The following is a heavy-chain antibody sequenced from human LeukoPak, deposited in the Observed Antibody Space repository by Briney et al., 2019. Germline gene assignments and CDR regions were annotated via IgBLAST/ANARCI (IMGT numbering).Heavy chain of an antibody. J-gene: IGHJ5*02. CDR3: ARDPLDFWSGYGRPAPYNWFDP. D-gene: IGHD3-3*01. Sequence: GASVKVSCKASGDTFNTYSFSWVRQAPGQGLEWMGGIIPIFGTANYAQKFQGRVTITADESTSTAYMELSSLRSEDTAVYYCARDPLDFWSGYGRPAPYNWFDPWGQGTLVTVSS. CDR1: GDTFNTYS. V-gene: IGHV1-69*13. CDR2: IIPIFGTA.